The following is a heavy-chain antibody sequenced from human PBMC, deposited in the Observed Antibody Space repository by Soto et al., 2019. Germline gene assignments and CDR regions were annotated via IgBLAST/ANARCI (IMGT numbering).Heavy chain of an antibody. CDR3: ARDGGYGSGRGGRYYYYVMDV. CDR1: GGSISSGGYS. V-gene: IGHV4-30-2*01. J-gene: IGHJ6*02. D-gene: IGHD3-10*01. CDR2: IYHSGST. Sequence: QLQLQESGSGLVKPSQTLSLTCAVSGGSISSGGYSWSWIRQPPGKGLEWIGYIYHSGSTYYNPSLKSRVTISVDRSKNQFSLKLSSVAAADTAVYYCARDGGYGSGRGGRYYYYVMDVWGQGTTVTVSS.